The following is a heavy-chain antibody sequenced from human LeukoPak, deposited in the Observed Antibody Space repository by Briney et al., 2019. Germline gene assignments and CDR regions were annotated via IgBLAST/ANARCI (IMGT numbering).Heavy chain of an antibody. Sequence: PGGSLRLSCAASEFTFSTYSMNWVRQAPGKGLEWVSSINWNGGSTGYADSVKGRFTISRDNAKNSLYLQMNSLRAEDTALYYCARGFRTGYSYGDYWGQGTLVTVSS. CDR1: EFTFSTYS. CDR3: ARGFRTGYSYGDY. D-gene: IGHD5-18*01. J-gene: IGHJ4*02. V-gene: IGHV3-20*04. CDR2: INWNGGST.